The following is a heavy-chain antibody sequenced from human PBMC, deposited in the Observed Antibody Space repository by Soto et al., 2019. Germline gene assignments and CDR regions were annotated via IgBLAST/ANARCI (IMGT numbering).Heavy chain of an antibody. J-gene: IGHJ4*02. Sequence: GLEWVGRIKSKTDGGTTDYAAPVKGRFTIPRDDSKNTLYLQMNSLKTEDTAVYYCTTGRRYSSSWPLDYWGQGTLVTVSS. CDR2: IKSKTDGGTT. CDR3: TTGRRYSSSWPLDY. D-gene: IGHD6-13*01. V-gene: IGHV3-15*01.